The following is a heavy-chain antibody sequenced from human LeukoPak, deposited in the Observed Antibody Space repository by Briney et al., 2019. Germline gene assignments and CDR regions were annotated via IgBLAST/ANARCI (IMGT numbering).Heavy chain of an antibody. CDR3: ARGSYDSSGYPDAFDI. J-gene: IGHJ3*02. CDR2: IYPGDSDA. CDR1: GYSFTSYW. Sequence: GESLKISCKGSGYSFTSYWIGWVRQMPGKGLEWMGIIYPGDSDARYSPSFQGQVTISADKSISTAYLQWSSLRASDTAMYYCARGSYDSSGYPDAFDIWGQGTMVTVSS. V-gene: IGHV5-51*01. D-gene: IGHD3-22*01.